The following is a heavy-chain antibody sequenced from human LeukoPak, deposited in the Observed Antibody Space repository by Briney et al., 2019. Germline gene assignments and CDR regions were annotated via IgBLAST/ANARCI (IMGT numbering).Heavy chain of an antibody. CDR3: ARELLTGAMDY. Sequence: GGSLRLSCAASGFTFSSYSMNWVRQAPGKGLEWVSYISSSSSTIYYADSVKGRFTISRDNAKNSLYLQMNSLRAEETAVYYCARELLTGAMDYWGQGTLVTVSS. CDR2: ISSSSSTI. D-gene: IGHD1-20*01. V-gene: IGHV3-48*04. CDR1: GFTFSSYS. J-gene: IGHJ4*02.